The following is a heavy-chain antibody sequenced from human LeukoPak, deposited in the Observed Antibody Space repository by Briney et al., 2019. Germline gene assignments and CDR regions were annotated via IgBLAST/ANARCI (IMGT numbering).Heavy chain of an antibody. V-gene: IGHV3-30-3*01. CDR2: VSYDGSTK. J-gene: IGHJ4*02. CDR3: ATEIAVGLRYFDY. D-gene: IGHD6-19*01. CDR1: GFTFSNYA. Sequence: GGSLRLSCAASGFTFSNYAMHWVRQAPGTGLEWVAIVSYDGSTKYYAASVEGRFTISRDNSKNTLYLQMNSLRPEDTAVYYCATEIAVGLRYFDYWGQGTLVTVSA.